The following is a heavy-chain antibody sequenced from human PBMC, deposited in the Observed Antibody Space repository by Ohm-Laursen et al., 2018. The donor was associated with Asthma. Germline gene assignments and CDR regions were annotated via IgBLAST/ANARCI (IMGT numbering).Heavy chain of an antibody. CDR2: ISTASTFI. CDR1: GYTFSRYS. J-gene: IGHJ4*02. D-gene: IGHD3-10*01. Sequence: GSLRLSCAASGYTFSRYSIHWVRQVPGKGPEWVASISTASTFIYYADSVRGRFTTSRDNAKNSVYLQMNSLRAEDTAFYYCAVSIYAYGEGAYWGQGTLVTVSS. CDR3: AVSIYAYGEGAY. V-gene: IGHV3-21*04.